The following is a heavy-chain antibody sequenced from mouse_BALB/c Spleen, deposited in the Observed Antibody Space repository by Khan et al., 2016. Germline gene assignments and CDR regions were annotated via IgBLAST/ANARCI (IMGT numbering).Heavy chain of an antibody. J-gene: IGHJ2*01. CDR2: VIPSNAYT. CDR1: GYTFTSYT. V-gene: IGHV1-4*01. CDR3: ARGGWLRGYFDY. D-gene: IGHD2-2*01. Sequence: QVQLQQSGAELARPGASVKMSCKASGYTFTSYTMHWVKQGPGQGLEWIGYVIPSNAYTNYNQKFKDKATLTADKSSSTAYMQLSSLTSEDSAVYYWARGGWLRGYFDYWGQGTTLTVSS.